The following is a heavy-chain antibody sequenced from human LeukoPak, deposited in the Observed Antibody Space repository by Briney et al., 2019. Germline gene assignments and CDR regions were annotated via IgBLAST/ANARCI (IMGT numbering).Heavy chain of an antibody. Sequence: PSETLSLTCIVSNVSVGSGAYYWTWIRQHPGKGLEWIGYIYYSGSTYFSPSLKSRVSMSVDTSKNQFSLRLTSVTAADTAVYFCAAKGGGYDYRYWGQGTLATVSS. J-gene: IGHJ4*02. D-gene: IGHD5-12*01. CDR1: NVSVGSGAYY. CDR3: AAKGGGYDYRY. CDR2: IYYSGST. V-gene: IGHV4-31*03.